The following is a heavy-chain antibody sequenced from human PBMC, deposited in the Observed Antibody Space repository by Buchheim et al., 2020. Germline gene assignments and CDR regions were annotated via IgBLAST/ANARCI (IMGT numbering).Heavy chain of an antibody. CDR2: IWYDGSNK. D-gene: IGHD1-26*01. Sequence: QVQLVESGGGVVQPGRSLRLSCAASGFTFSSYGMHWVRQAPGKGLEWVAVIWYDGSNKYYADSVKGRFTISRDNSKNTLYLQMNSLRAEDTAVYNWARGRVVGATYFDYWGKGT. J-gene: IGHJ4*02. V-gene: IGHV3-33*01. CDR1: GFTFSSYG. CDR3: ARGRVVGATYFDY.